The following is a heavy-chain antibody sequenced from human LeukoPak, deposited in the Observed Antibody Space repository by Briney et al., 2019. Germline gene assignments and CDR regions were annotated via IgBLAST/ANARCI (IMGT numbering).Heavy chain of an antibody. CDR3: ARGESSGWYADY. J-gene: IGHJ4*02. Sequence: SETLSLTCTVSGGSISSYYWSWIRQPPGKGLEWIGYIYYSGSTSYNPSLKSRLTISVDTSKNQYALKLSSVTAADTAVYYCARGESSGWYADYWGQGTLVTVSS. V-gene: IGHV4-59*01. CDR2: IYYSGST. CDR1: GGSISSYY. D-gene: IGHD6-19*01.